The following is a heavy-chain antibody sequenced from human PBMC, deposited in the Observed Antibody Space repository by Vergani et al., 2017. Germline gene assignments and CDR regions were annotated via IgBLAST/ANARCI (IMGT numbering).Heavy chain of an antibody. CDR2: INSDGSST. V-gene: IGHV3-74*01. J-gene: IGHJ4*02. D-gene: IGHD4-23*01. CDR3: ARGDYGCNSPIDY. CDR1: GFTFSSYW. Sequence: EVQLVESGGGLVQPGGSLRLSCAASGFTFSSYWMHWVRQAPGKGLVWVSRINSDGSSTSYADSVKGGFTISRDNAKDTLYLQMNSLRAEDTAVYYCARGDYGCNSPIDYWGQGTLVTVSS.